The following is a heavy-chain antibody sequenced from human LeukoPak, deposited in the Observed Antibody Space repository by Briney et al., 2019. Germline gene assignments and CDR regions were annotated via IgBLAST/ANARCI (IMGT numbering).Heavy chain of an antibody. J-gene: IGHJ4*02. Sequence: GGSLRLSCAASGFTFSTYAMTWVRQAPGKGLEWVSSITGNGGSTYYADSVKGRFTISRDNSKNTLYLQMNSLRAEDTAVYYCARDSGSYLQPTDYWGQGTLVTVSS. D-gene: IGHD1-26*01. CDR1: GFTFSTYA. CDR2: ITGNGGST. CDR3: ARDSGSYLQPTDY. V-gene: IGHV3-23*01.